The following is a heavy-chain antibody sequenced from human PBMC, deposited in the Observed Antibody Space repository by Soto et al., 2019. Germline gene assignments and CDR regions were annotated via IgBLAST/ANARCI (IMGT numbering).Heavy chain of an antibody. Sequence: QVQLVQSGTEVKKPGASVKVSCKASGYTFTSYGISWVRQAPGQGLEWMGWISAYDGNTNYAQKLQGRVTMTTDTATNTAYLELRSLRSDDTAVYYCARNIAAIGNTDWGQGTLVTVSS. CDR3: ARNIAAIGNTD. CDR1: GYTFTSYG. D-gene: IGHD6-6*01. CDR2: ISAYDGNT. V-gene: IGHV1-18*01. J-gene: IGHJ4*02.